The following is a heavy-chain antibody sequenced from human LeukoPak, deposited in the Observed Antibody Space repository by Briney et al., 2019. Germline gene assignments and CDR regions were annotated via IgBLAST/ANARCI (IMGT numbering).Heavy chain of an antibody. CDR2: IYYSCST. Sequence: PSETLSLTCTVSGGSIGSSPYFWGWIRQPPGKGLEWIGSIYYSCSTYYNPSLKSRVTISVDTSKNQFSLNLSSVTAADTAVYYCARTYNGFDPFDYWGQGTLVTVSS. V-gene: IGHV4-39*01. CDR1: GGSIGSSPYF. D-gene: IGHD5-12*01. J-gene: IGHJ4*02. CDR3: ARTYNGFDPFDY.